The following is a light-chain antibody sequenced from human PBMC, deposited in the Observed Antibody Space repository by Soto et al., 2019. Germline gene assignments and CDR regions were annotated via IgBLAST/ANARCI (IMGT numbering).Light chain of an antibody. J-gene: IGKJ1*01. CDR3: QPYNSAPWT. CDR2: DAS. Sequence: DIQMTQSPSTLSSSVGDRVTITCRSSQSINRWLAWYHQKPGKAPKLLIYDASSYQSGLPSRFSGSGSATEFTLTISSLQPDDFETYYCQPYNSAPWTSGQGTKVDSK. V-gene: IGKV1-5*01. CDR1: QSINRW.